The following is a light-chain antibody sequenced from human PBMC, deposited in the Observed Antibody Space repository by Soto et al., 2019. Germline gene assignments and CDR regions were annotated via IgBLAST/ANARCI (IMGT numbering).Light chain of an antibody. CDR2: DDN. CDR1: SSDVGGYNY. Sequence: QSALTQPRSVSGSPGQSVSVSCTGTSSDVGGYNYVSWYQQHPGKAPKLIIYDDNKRPSGVPDRFSGSKSGNTASLTISGLQAADEANYYCCSYAGTYTLIFGGGTKLTVL. V-gene: IGLV2-11*01. CDR3: CSYAGTYTLI. J-gene: IGLJ2*01.